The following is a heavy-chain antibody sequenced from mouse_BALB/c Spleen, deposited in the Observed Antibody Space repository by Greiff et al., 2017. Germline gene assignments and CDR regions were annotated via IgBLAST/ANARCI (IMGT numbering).Heavy chain of an antibody. CDR2: IFPASGST. V-gene: IGHV1S40*01. CDR1: GYIFITYW. CDR3: AREESPYYFDY. Sequence: VKLMESGPELVRPGASVKLSCKASGYIFITYWMNWVKQRPGQGLEWIGQIFPASGSTNYNEMFEGKATLTVDTSSSTAYMQLSSLTSEDSAVYYCAREESPYYFDYWGQGTTLTVSS. J-gene: IGHJ2*01.